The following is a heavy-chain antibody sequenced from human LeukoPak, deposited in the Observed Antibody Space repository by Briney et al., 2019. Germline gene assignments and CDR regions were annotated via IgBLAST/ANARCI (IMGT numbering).Heavy chain of an antibody. V-gene: IGHV1-2*02. CDR2: ITLHSGDT. CDR3: ARARGIAVAGLPRYFFDY. J-gene: IGHJ4*02. D-gene: IGHD6-19*01. CDR1: GDTLTVHY. Sequence: ASVKVSCKASGDTLTVHYIHWVRQGPGQGLEWLGWITLHSGDTHYAQKFQGRVTMTRDTSISTAYMELSRLRSDDTAVYYCARARGIAVAGLPRYFFDYWGQGTLVTVSS.